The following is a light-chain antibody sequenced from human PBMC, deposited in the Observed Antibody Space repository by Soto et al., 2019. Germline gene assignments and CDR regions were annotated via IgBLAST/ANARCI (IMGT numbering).Light chain of an antibody. J-gene: IGKJ1*01. V-gene: IGKV1-27*01. CDR1: QGISNY. CDR3: QKYNSAPRT. Sequence: DIPMTQSPSSLSASVGDRVTITCRASQGISNYLAWYQQKPGKVPKLLVYAASTLQSGVPSRFSASGSGTYFTLTISSLQPEDVATYYCQKYNSAPRTFGKGPKVEIK. CDR2: AAS.